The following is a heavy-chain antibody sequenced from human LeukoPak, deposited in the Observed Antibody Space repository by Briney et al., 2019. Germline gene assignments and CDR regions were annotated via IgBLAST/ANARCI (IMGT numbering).Heavy chain of an antibody. V-gene: IGHV1-69*05. J-gene: IGHJ3*02. CDR1: GGTFSSYA. CDR3: AGGYCSSTSCYAFDI. Sequence: SVKVSCKASGGTFSSYAIIWVRQAPGQGLEWMGGIIPIFGTANYAQKFQGRVTITTDESTSTAYMELSSLRSEDTAVYYCAGGYCSSTSCYAFDIWGQGTMVTVSS. D-gene: IGHD2-2*01. CDR2: IIPIFGTA.